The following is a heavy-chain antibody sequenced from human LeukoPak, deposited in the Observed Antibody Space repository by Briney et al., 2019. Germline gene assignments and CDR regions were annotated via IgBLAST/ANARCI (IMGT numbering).Heavy chain of an antibody. J-gene: IGHJ4*02. CDR1: GNYW. CDR3: VSFYETD. V-gene: IGHV3-74*01. Sequence: GGSLRLSCAASGNYWMHWVRQAPGKGLVWVSHINSDGRWASYADSVKGRFTISKDNAKNTVYLQMNNLRAEDTAVYYCVSFYETDWGRGTLVTVSS. D-gene: IGHD2/OR15-2a*01. CDR2: INSDGRWA.